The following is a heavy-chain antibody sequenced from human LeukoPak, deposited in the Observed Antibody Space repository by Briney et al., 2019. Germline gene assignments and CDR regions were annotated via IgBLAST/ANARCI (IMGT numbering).Heavy chain of an antibody. CDR3: ARVRDGYNSPYDAFDI. CDR2: INPSGGST. Sequence: ASVKVSCKASGYTFTSYYMHWVRQAPGQGLEWMGIINPSGGSTSYAQKFQGRVTMTRDMSTSTVYMELSSLRSEDTAVYYCARVRDGYNSPYDAFDIWGQGTMVTVSS. CDR1: GYTFTSYY. V-gene: IGHV1-46*01. J-gene: IGHJ3*02. D-gene: IGHD5-24*01.